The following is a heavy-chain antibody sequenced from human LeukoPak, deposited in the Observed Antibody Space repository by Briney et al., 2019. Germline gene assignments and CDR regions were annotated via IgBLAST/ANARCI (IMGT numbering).Heavy chain of an antibody. CDR3: ASLRVWGRTVAGTGGY. V-gene: IGHV4-4*02. Sequence: PSGTLSLTCAASGGSISSSNWWSWVRQPPGKGLEWIGEIYHSGSTNYNPSLKSRVTISVDKSKNQFSLKLSSVTAADTAVYYCASLRVWGRTVAGTGGYWGQGTLVTVSS. CDR2: IYHSGST. CDR1: GGSISSSNW. J-gene: IGHJ4*02. D-gene: IGHD6-19*01.